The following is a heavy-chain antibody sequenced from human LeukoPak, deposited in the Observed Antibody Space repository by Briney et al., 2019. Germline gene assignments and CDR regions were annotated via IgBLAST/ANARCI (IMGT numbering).Heavy chain of an antibody. Sequence: SETLSLTCTVSGGSISSYYWSWIRQPPGKGLEWIGYIYYSGSTNYNPSLKSRVTISVDTSKNQFSLKLSSVTAADTAVYYCARLIHPYDYIWGSYRYAPYYFDYWGQGTLVTVSS. CDR2: IYYSGST. V-gene: IGHV4-59*08. CDR1: GGSISSYY. D-gene: IGHD3-16*02. CDR3: ARLIHPYDYIWGSYRYAPYYFDY. J-gene: IGHJ4*02.